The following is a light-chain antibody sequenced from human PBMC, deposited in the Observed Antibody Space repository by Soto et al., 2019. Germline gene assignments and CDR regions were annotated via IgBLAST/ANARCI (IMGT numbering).Light chain of an antibody. Sequence: QSVLTQPASVSGSPGQSITISCTGTSSDIGAYNYVSWYQQHPATAPKLMIYDDNIRPSGVSHRFSGTKSGNTASLTISGLQAEDEADYYCTSWTTSTTMIFGGGTKLTVL. CDR3: TSWTTSTTMI. CDR1: SSDIGAYNY. V-gene: IGLV2-14*03. CDR2: DDN. J-gene: IGLJ2*01.